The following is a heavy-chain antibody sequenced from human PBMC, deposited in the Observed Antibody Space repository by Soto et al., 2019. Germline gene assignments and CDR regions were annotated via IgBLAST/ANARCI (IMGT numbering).Heavy chain of an antibody. Sequence: SGPTLVNPTQTLTLTCTFSGFSLNTSGVAVDWIRQPPGKALEWLALIYWDDDKRYSPSLRSRLTITKDTPKNQVVLTMTNMDPVDTATYYCGHRGPAAGTVDYWGQGTLVTVSS. CDR2: IYWDDDK. CDR1: GFSLNTSGVA. J-gene: IGHJ4*02. V-gene: IGHV2-5*02. CDR3: GHRGPAAGTVDY. D-gene: IGHD6-13*01.